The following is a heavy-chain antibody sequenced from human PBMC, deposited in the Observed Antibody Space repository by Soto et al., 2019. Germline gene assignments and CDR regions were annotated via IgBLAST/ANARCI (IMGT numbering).Heavy chain of an antibody. V-gene: IGHV3-11*01. D-gene: IGHD3-22*01. CDR1: GFTFSYYY. J-gene: IGHJ4*02. CDR2: ISSSDSII. CDR3: ARDLGYYDSSGYFDY. Sequence: GGSLRLSCAASGFTFSYYYMIWIRRAPGKGLEWVSYISSSDSIIYYSDSVKGRFIISRDNAKNSLYLQMNSLRAEDTAVYYCARDLGYYDSSGYFDYWGQGTLVTVSS.